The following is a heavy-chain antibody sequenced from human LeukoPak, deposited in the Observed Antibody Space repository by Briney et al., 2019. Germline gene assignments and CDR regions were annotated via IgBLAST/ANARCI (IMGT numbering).Heavy chain of an antibody. Sequence: PGGSLRLSCAASGFTFSSYGMHWVRQAPGKGLEWVAVIWYDGSNTYYADSVKGRFTISRDNSKNTLYLQMNSLRAEDTAVYCCAREGGSGSYGDAFDTWGQGTMVTVSS. CDR2: IWYDGSNT. V-gene: IGHV3-33*01. CDR3: AREGGSGSYGDAFDT. J-gene: IGHJ3*02. D-gene: IGHD1-26*01. CDR1: GFTFSSYG.